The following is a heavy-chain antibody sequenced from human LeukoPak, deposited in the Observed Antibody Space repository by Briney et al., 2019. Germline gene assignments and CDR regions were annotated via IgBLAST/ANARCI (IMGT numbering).Heavy chain of an antibody. Sequence: PSETLSLTCTVSGGSISSYYWSWIRQPPGKGLEWIGYIYYSGSTNYNPSLKSRVTISVDTSKNQFSLKLSSVTAADTAVYYCVRASYSWLTDCWGQGTLVTVSS. CDR2: IYYSGST. CDR3: VRASYSWLTDC. J-gene: IGHJ4*02. CDR1: GGSISSYY. D-gene: IGHD5-12*01. V-gene: IGHV4-59*01.